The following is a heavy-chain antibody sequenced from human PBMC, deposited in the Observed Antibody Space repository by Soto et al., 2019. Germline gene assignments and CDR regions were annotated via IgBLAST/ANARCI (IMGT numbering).Heavy chain of an antibody. CDR1: SGSISSSGYY. D-gene: IGHD6-6*01. J-gene: IGHJ5*02. V-gene: IGHV4-31*03. CDR3: AGGSSKSWFDP. Sequence: TLSLTCNVSSGSISSSGYYWSWILQHPGQGLEWIGYIYYSGSTYYNPSLKSRVTISVDTSKNQFSLKLGSVTAADTAIYYCAGGSSKSWFDPWGQGTLVTVSS. CDR2: IYYSGST.